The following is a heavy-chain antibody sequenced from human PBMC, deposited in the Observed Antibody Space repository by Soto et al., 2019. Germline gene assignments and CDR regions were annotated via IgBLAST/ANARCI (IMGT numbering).Heavy chain of an antibody. J-gene: IGHJ4*02. V-gene: IGHV3-33*01. CDR1: RFTFSSYG. D-gene: IGHD1-1*01. Sequence: SLRISLAASRFTFSSYGMHWVLHAPGKGLEWVAVIWYDGSNKYYADSVKGRFTISRDNSKNTLYLQMNSLRAEDTAVYYCARGAGIFDYFDYWGQGTLVTVSS. CDR2: IWYDGSNK. CDR3: ARGAGIFDYFDY.